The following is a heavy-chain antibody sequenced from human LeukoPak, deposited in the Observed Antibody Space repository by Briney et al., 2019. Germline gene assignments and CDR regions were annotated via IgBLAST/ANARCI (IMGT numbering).Heavy chain of an antibody. J-gene: IGHJ4*02. CDR1: GGSISSYY. Sequence: SETLSLTYTVSGGSISSYYWSWIRLPPGKGLEWIGYIYYSGSTNYNPSLKSRATISVDTSKNQFSLKLSSVTAADTAVYYCARSGYCSSTTCYHFDYWGQGTLVTVSS. V-gene: IGHV4-59*01. CDR3: ARSGYCSSTTCYHFDY. CDR2: IYYSGST. D-gene: IGHD2-2*01.